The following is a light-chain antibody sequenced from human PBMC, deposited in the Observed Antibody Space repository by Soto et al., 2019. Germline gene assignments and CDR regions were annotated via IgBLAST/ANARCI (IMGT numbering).Light chain of an antibody. J-gene: IGLJ1*01. Sequence: SALTQPASVSGSPGQSITISCTGSVSDVGSFGPVSWFQQHPGQVPKLIIYEGNRRPSGVSSRFSGSKSGNTASLTISGLQAEDEADYYCCSYAGSYTLYVFGTGTKVTV. CDR2: EGN. CDR1: VSDVGSFGP. V-gene: IGLV2-14*02. CDR3: CSYAGSYTLYV.